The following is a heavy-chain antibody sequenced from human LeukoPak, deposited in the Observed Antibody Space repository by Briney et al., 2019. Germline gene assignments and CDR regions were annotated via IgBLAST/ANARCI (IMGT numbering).Heavy chain of an antibody. Sequence: GGSLRLSCAASGFTVSSNYMSWVRQAPGKGLEWVSVIYSGGSTYYADSVKGRFTISRHNSKNTLYLQMNSLRAEDTAVYYCALSGSYYNFAPPVAFDFWGQGTMVTVSS. D-gene: IGHD3-10*01. CDR2: IYSGGST. CDR1: GFTVSSNY. J-gene: IGHJ3*01. V-gene: IGHV3-53*04. CDR3: ALSGSYYNFAPPVAFDF.